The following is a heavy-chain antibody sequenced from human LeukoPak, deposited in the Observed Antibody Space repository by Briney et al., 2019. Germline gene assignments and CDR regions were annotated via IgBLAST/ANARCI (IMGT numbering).Heavy chain of an antibody. J-gene: IGHJ4*02. V-gene: IGHV1-46*01. CDR1: GYTFTNYY. D-gene: IGHD1-26*01. CDR2: INPSGGST. CDR3: ARATKIVGATDGYFDY. Sequence: ASVTVSCTASGYTFTNYYMHWVRQAPGQGLEWMGIINPSGGSTSYAQKFQGRVTMTRDTSTSTVYMELSSLRSEDTAVYYCARATKIVGATDGYFDYWGQGTLVTVSS.